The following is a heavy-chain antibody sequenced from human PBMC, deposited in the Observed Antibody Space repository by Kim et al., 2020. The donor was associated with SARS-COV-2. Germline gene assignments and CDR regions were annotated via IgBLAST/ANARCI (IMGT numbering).Heavy chain of an antibody. CDR1: GFSLSTSGVG. V-gene: IGHV2-5*02. Sequence: SGPTLVKPTQTLTLTCTFSGFSLSTSGVGVGWIRQPPGKALDWLAVTYWDDDKRYSPSLKSRLTITKDTSKSQVVLIMTNMGPVDTATYYCAHTQYSPYDPGWFDPWGQGSLVTVSS. J-gene: IGHJ5*02. D-gene: IGHD3-3*01. CDR2: TYWDDDK. CDR3: AHTQYSPYDPGWFDP.